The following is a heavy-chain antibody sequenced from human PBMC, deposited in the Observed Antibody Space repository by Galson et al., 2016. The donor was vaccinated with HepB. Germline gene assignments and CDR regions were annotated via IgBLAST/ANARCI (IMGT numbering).Heavy chain of an antibody. Sequence: LSLTCTVSGASINDSTWWTWVRQAPGRGLEWIGEIYHTGTSNNNPFLSSRFTLSIDTSKNQFSLNLTSATAADTAFYYCARAAVVPGARMVFDPWGQGTLVTVSS. CDR1: GASINDSTW. CDR3: ARAAVVPGARMVFDP. J-gene: IGHJ5*02. V-gene: IGHV4-4*02. CDR2: IYHTGTS. D-gene: IGHD2-2*01.